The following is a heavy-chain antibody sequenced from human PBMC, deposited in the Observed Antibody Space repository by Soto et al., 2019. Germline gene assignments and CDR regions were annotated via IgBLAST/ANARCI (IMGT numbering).Heavy chain of an antibody. D-gene: IGHD6-13*01. J-gene: IGHJ4*02. Sequence: GGSLRLSCAASGLTFSSYGMHWVRQAPGKGLEWVAVISYDGSNKYYADSVKGRFTISRDNSKNTLYLQMNSLRAEDTAVYYCAKDRIAAAGNYYFDYWGQGTLVTVSS. CDR3: AKDRIAAAGNYYFDY. V-gene: IGHV3-30*18. CDR1: GLTFSSYG. CDR2: ISYDGSNK.